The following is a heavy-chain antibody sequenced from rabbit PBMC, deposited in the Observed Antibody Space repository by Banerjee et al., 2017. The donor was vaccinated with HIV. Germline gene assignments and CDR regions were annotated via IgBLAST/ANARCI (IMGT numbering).Heavy chain of an antibody. J-gene: IGHJ4*01. D-gene: IGHD4-1*01. Sequence: QEQLEESGGGLVKPEGSLTLTCTASGFSFSTNYYMYWVRQAPGKGLEWIGYITYGGSALYVSWAKGRFTISKTSWTTVTLQMTSLTAADTATYFCARDLAGVTGWNFNLWGPGTLVTVS. V-gene: IGHV1S45*01. CDR3: ARDLAGVTGWNFNL. CDR2: ITYGGSA. CDR1: GFSFSTNYY.